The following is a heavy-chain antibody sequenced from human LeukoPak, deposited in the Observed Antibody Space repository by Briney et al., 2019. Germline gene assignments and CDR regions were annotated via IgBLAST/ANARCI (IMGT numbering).Heavy chain of an antibody. CDR2: IRYDGSNK. CDR3: ARDHFAPIVSGSYGD. D-gene: IGHD1-26*01. CDR1: GFTFSSYG. J-gene: IGHJ4*02. V-gene: IGHV3-30*02. Sequence: GGSLRLSCAASGFTFSSYGMHWVRQAPGKGLEWVAFIRYDGSNKYYADSVKGRFTISRDNSKNTLYLQMNSLRAEDTAVYYCARDHFAPIVSGSYGDWGQGTLVTVSS.